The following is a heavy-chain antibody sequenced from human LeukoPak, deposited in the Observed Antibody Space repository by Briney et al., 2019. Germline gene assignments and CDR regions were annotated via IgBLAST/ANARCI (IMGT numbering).Heavy chain of an antibody. Sequence: GGSLRLSCAASGFTFSSYSMNWVRQAPGKGLEWVSSISSSSSYIYYADSVKGRFTISRDNAKNSLYLQMNSLRAEDTAVYYCARSPSAAGYYFDYWGQGTLVTVSA. J-gene: IGHJ4*02. D-gene: IGHD6-13*01. V-gene: IGHV3-21*01. CDR3: ARSPSAAGYYFDY. CDR1: GFTFSSYS. CDR2: ISSSSSYI.